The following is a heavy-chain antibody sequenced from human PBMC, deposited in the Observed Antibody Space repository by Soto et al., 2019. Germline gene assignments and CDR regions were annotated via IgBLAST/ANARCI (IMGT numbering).Heavy chain of an antibody. CDR2: ISGSGGRS. Sequence: EVQLLDSGGGLVQPGGSLRLSCAASGFTFSNYAMAWVRQGPGKGLEWGSGISGSGGRSYYADSVKGLFTISRDNSKSKLYLHMTRVTAEDPDVYYCAKAYFVWSSEQPYSFDYWAQGTLVTVSS. CDR1: GFTFSNYA. D-gene: IGHD3-16*01. CDR3: AKAYFVWSSEQPYSFDY. V-gene: IGHV3-23*01. J-gene: IGHJ4*02.